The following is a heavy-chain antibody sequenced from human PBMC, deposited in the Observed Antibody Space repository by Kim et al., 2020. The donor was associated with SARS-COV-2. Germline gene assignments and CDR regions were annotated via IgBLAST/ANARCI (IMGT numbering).Heavy chain of an antibody. D-gene: IGHD2-15*01. Sequence: AESVKRRFTNARENSRNPLYLQMNSLRAEETAVYYCARDPHHCSGGSCYDYWGQGTLVTVSS. CDR3: ARDPHHCSGGSCYDY. J-gene: IGHJ4*02. V-gene: IGHV3-30*07.